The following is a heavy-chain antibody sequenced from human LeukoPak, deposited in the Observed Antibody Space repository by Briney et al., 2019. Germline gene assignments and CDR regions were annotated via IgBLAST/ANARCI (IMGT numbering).Heavy chain of an antibody. J-gene: IGHJ4*02. V-gene: IGHV4-31*03. CDR1: GGSITSGGYY. Sequence: SQTLSLTCTVSGGSITSGGYYWSWIRQHPGKGLEWIGYIYYSGSTYYNSSLKSRVTIAVDASKNQFSLNLSSVTAADTAVYYCARAIRGYSYGYNFDYWGQGTLVTVSS. CDR3: ARAIRGYSYGYNFDY. D-gene: IGHD5-18*01. CDR2: IYYSGST.